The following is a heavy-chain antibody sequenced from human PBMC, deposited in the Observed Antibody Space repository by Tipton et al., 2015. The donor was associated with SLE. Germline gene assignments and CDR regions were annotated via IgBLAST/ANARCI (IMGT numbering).Heavy chain of an antibody. CDR1: GDSISSKY. Sequence: LRLSCTISGDSISSKYWSWIRQPPGKGLEWVGFIYYSGATTTNYNPSLERRLTISIDTSRNQFSLELRSVTAADTAVYYCASGGYYVGAFDIWGQGKMVTVSS. V-gene: IGHV4-59*08. CDR2: IYYSGATTT. J-gene: IGHJ3*02. D-gene: IGHD1-26*01. CDR3: ASGGYYVGAFDI.